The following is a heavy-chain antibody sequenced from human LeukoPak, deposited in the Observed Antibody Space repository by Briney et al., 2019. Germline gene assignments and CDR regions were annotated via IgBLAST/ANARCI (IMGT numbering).Heavy chain of an antibody. V-gene: IGHV4-39*01. J-gene: IGHJ5*02. D-gene: IGHD6-13*01. Sequence: SETLSLTCTVSGGSISSSSYYWGWIRQPPGKGLEWIGSIYYSGSTYHNPSLKSRVTISVDTSKNQFSLKLSSVTAADTAVYYCARHVTLTGIPLRQPNWFDPWGQGTLVTVSS. CDR2: IYYSGST. CDR1: GGSISSSSYY. CDR3: ARHVTLTGIPLRQPNWFDP.